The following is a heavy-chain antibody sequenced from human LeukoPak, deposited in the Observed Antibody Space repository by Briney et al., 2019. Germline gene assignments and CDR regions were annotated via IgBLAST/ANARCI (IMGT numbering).Heavy chain of an antibody. CDR2: MNPNSGNT. Sequence: AASVKVSCKASGYTFTSYDINWVRQATGQGLEWMGWMNPNSGNTGYAQKFQGRVTMTRNTSISTAYMELSSLRSEDTAVYYCARGPIRIVGAYYYYYYMDVWGKGTTVTVSS. V-gene: IGHV1-8*01. CDR3: ARGPIRIVGAYYYYYYMDV. D-gene: IGHD1-26*01. J-gene: IGHJ6*03. CDR1: GYTFTSYD.